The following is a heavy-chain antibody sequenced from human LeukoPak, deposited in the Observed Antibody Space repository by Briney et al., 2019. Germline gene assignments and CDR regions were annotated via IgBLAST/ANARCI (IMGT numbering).Heavy chain of an antibody. CDR3: ARQSSDQYDSYMDL. CDR1: GYTFSDHW. D-gene: IGHD3-22*01. J-gene: IGHJ6*04. Sequence: KRGESLKISCQASGYTFSDHWIAWVRQMPGKGLEWMGFIYPGDPDTNYSPSFEGQVTISADTSSNTAYLQWSSLQASDTAMYYCARQSSDQYDSYMDLWGKGTTVTVSS. V-gene: IGHV5-51*01. CDR2: IYPGDPDT.